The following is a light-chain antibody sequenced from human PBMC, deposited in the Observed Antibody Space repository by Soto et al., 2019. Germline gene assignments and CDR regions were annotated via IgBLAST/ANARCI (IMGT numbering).Light chain of an antibody. V-gene: IGKV3-20*01. J-gene: IGKJ2*02. CDR1: QSLASNS. CDR2: GAS. CDR3: QQYVSSPCT. Sequence: ENVLTQSPGTLSLSPGERATLSCRASQSLASNSLAWYQQKPGQAPRLLIYGASTRATGIPDRFSGSGSGTDFILTINRLEREDFALYYCQQYVSSPCTFGQGTKMEIK.